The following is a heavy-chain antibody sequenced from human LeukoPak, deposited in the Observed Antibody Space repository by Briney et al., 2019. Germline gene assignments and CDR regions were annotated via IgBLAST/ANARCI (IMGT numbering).Heavy chain of an antibody. D-gene: IGHD2-15*01. CDR2: IYYSGNT. CDR1: GGSISSGGYF. J-gene: IGHJ5*02. Sequence: ASQTLSLTCTVSGGSISSGGYFWSWIRQHPGEGLEWIGYIYYSGNTYYNPSLKSRVTISVDTSKNQFSLRLSSVTAADAAVYYCARARDCSGGSCFRFNWFDPWGQGTLVTVSS. V-gene: IGHV4-31*03. CDR3: ARARDCSGGSCFRFNWFDP.